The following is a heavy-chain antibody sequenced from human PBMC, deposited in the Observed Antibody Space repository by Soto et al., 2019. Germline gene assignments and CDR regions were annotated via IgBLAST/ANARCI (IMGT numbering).Heavy chain of an antibody. Sequence: ETLSLTCTVSGGSISSSSYYWGWIRQPPGKGLEWIGSIYYSGSTYYNPSLKSRVTISVDTSKNQFSLKLSSVTAADTAVYYCARLEMGDYGDYFWFDPWGQGTLVTVS. CDR2: IYYSGST. CDR1: GGSISSSSYY. V-gene: IGHV4-39*01. CDR3: ARLEMGDYGDYFWFDP. D-gene: IGHD4-17*01. J-gene: IGHJ5*02.